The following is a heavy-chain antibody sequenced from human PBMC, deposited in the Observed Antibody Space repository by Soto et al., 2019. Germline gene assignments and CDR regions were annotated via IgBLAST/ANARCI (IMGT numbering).Heavy chain of an antibody. V-gene: IGHV3-21*01. CDR2: ISSSSSDI. D-gene: IGHD1-26*01. CDR1: GFTFSSYS. J-gene: IGHJ6*02. CDR3: ARVVGAYYGMDV. Sequence: EVPLVESGGGLVKPGESLRLSCAASGFTFSSYSMNWVRQAPGKGLEWVSSISSSSSDIYYADSVKGRFTISRDNAKKSLYLQMNSLRAEDTAVYYCARVVGAYYGMDVWGQGTTVTVSS.